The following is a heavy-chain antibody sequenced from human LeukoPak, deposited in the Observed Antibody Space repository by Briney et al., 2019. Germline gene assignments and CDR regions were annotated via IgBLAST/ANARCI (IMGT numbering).Heavy chain of an antibody. CDR2: ISYDGSNK. J-gene: IGHJ4*02. D-gene: IGHD6-19*01. CDR3: ATTVACYPDDYLDF. Sequence: GGSLRLSCAASGFTFSSYAMHWVRQAPGKGLEWVAVISYDGSNKQYADSVKGLFTIPRDNYKNTLYLQMNSLRAEDTAVYYCATTVACYPDDYLDFWGQGILVTVSS. V-gene: IGHV3-30*04. CDR1: GFTFSSYA.